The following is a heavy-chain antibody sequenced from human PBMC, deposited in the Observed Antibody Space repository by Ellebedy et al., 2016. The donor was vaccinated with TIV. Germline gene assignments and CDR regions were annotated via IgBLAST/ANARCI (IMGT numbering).Heavy chain of an antibody. CDR1: GGSISRSSSY. D-gene: IGHD3-10*01. CDR2: IYHTGST. V-gene: IGHV4-39*01. Sequence: SETLSLTCTVSGGSISRSSSYWGWIRQPPGKGLEWIGSIYHTGSTDYNPSLKSRVSISADTSKNQFSLRLSSVTAADTAVYYCARWVGELLYVRWFDPWGQGTLVTVSS. CDR3: ARWVGELLYVRWFDP. J-gene: IGHJ5*02.